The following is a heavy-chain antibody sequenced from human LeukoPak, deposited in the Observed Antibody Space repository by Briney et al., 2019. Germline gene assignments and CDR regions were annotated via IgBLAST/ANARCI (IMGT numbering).Heavy chain of an antibody. CDR2: IYYSGNT. J-gene: IGHJ5*02. CDR3: ARHDAGSGSYNA. CDR1: SGSISSYY. V-gene: IGHV4-59*08. D-gene: IGHD3-10*01. Sequence: SETLSLTCSVSSGSISSYYWSWIRQPPGKGLEWIGYIYYSGNTNYNPSLKSRVTISVDTSKNRISLKVSSVTAADTAVYYCARHDAGSGSYNAWGQGTLVTVSS.